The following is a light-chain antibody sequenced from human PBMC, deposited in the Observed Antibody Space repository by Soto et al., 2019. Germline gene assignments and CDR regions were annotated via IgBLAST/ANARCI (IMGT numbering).Light chain of an antibody. J-gene: IGKJ4*01. CDR3: QQRSNWRLT. Sequence: EIVLTQSPATLSLSPGERATLSCRASQSVSSYLAWYQQKPGQAPRLLIYDASNRATGIPARFSGSGSGTDFTLTISSLEPEDFAVYYSQQRSNWRLTFGGGTKVEIK. CDR1: QSVSSY. V-gene: IGKV3-11*01. CDR2: DAS.